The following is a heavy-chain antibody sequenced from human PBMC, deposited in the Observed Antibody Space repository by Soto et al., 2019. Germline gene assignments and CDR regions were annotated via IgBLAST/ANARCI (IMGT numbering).Heavy chain of an antibody. CDR2: IIPIFGTP. CDR3: ARAPGAFDI. Sequence: QVQLVQSGAEVKKPGSSVKVSCRASGGTFNNYVINWVRQAPGQGLEWMAGIIPIFGTPNYAQKFQGRVTITADKSTSTAYMELNSLRSEDTAVYYCARAPGAFDIWGQGTMVTVSS. CDR1: GGTFNNYV. V-gene: IGHV1-69*06. J-gene: IGHJ3*02.